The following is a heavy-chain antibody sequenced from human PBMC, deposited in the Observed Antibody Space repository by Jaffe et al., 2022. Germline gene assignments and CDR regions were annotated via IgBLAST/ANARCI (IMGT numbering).Heavy chain of an antibody. J-gene: IGHJ3*02. CDR3: ANRGYSGYVHAFDI. D-gene: IGHD5-12*01. V-gene: IGHV4-38-2*01. Sequence: QVQLQESGPGLVKPSETLSLTCAVSGYSISSGYYWGWIRQPPGKGLEWIGSIYHSGSTYYNPSLKSRVTISVDTSKNQFSLKLSSVTAADTAVYYCANRGYSGYVHAFDIWGQGTMVTVSS. CDR1: GYSISSGYY. CDR2: IYHSGST.